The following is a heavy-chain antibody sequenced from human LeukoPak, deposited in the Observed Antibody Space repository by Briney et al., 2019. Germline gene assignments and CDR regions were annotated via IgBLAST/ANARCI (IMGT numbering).Heavy chain of an antibody. J-gene: IGHJ4*02. CDR1: GFTFSSYG. D-gene: IGHD2-2*01. CDR3: AKGVPFRYYFDY. Sequence: PGRSLRLSCAASGFTFSSYGMHWVRQAPGKGLEWVAVISYDGSNKYYADSVKGRFTISRDNSKNTLYLQMNSLRAEDTAVYYRAKGVPFRYYFDYWGQGTLVTVSS. CDR2: ISYDGSNK. V-gene: IGHV3-30*18.